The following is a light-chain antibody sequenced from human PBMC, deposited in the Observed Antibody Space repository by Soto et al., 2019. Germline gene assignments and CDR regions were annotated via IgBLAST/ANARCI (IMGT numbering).Light chain of an antibody. CDR1: SSDVGGYNY. J-gene: IGLJ1*01. CDR2: DVS. Sequence: SVLTQPRSVSGSPGQSVTISCTGTSSDVGGYNYVSWYQQHPGKAPKLMIYDVSKRPSGVPDRFSGSKSGNTASLTTSGLQAEDEADYYCCSYAGSYTYVFGTGTKVTVL. V-gene: IGLV2-11*01. CDR3: CSYAGSYTYV.